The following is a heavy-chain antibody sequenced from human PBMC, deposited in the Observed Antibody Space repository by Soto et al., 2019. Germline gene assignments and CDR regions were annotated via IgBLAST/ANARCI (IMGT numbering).Heavy chain of an antibody. Sequence: ASVKVSCKASGYTFTGYYMHWVRQAPGQGLEWMGWINPNSGGTNYAQKFQGRVTMTRDTSISTAYMELSRLRSDDTAVYYCASGVTMIVVVHAPLFDYRGQAPLLTVSA. V-gene: IGHV1-2*02. CDR1: GYTFTGYY. CDR3: ASGVTMIVVVHAPLFDY. D-gene: IGHD3-22*01. J-gene: IGHJ4*02. CDR2: INPNSGGT.